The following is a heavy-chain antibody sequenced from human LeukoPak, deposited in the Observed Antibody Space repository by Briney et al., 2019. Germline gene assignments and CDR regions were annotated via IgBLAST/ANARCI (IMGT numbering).Heavy chain of an antibody. Sequence: GGSLRLSCAASGFTFSNAWMSWVRQAPGKGLEWVAFIRYDGSNKYYADSVKGRFTISRDNSKNTLYLQMNSLRAEDTAVYYCAKGQAEQWLVHFDYWGQGTLVTVSS. V-gene: IGHV3-30*02. CDR3: AKGQAEQWLVHFDY. J-gene: IGHJ4*02. CDR2: IRYDGSNK. D-gene: IGHD6-19*01. CDR1: GFTFSNAW.